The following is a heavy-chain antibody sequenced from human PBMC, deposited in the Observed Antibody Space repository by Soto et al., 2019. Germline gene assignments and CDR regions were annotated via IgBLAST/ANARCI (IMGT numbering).Heavy chain of an antibody. CDR3: ARYSAASGTYYFDY. Sequence: AETLSLSCAVSGDSIIGTHWWSWVRRPPGKGLEFIGETHHSRGTNYNPSLRSRVTMSLDKYKNQLSLILYSVTAADTGVYYCARYSAASGTYYFDYWGQGTLVTVSS. D-gene: IGHD6-13*01. J-gene: IGHJ4*01. CDR1: GDSIIGTHW. CDR2: THHSRGT. V-gene: IGHV4-4*02.